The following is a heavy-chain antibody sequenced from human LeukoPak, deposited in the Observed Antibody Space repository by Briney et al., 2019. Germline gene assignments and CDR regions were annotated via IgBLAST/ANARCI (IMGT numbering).Heavy chain of an antibody. CDR2: IYNSGST. J-gene: IGHJ4*02. V-gene: IGHV4-59*01. Sequence: SETLSLTCTVSGGSISNYYWSWIRQPPGMGLEWIGYIYNSGSTNYNPSLKSRVTISVDTSKNQFSLKLSSVTAADTAVYYCARDEGAWIQRLWGQGTLVTVSS. D-gene: IGHD5-18*01. CDR3: ARDEGAWIQRL. CDR1: GGSISNYY.